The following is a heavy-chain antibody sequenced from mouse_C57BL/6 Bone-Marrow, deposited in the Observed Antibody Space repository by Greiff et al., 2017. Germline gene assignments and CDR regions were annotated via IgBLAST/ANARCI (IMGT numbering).Heavy chain of an antibody. J-gene: IGHJ3*01. Sequence: QVQLKESGAELARPGASVKLSCKASGYTFTSYGISWVKQRTGQGLEWIGEIYPRSGNTYYNEKFKGKATLTADKSSSTAYMELRSLTSEDSAVYFCAGWRLRGWFPYWRQATLPTVSA. V-gene: IGHV1-81*01. CDR1: GYTFTSYG. D-gene: IGHD2-13*01. CDR2: IYPRSGNT. CDR3: AGWRLRGWFPY.